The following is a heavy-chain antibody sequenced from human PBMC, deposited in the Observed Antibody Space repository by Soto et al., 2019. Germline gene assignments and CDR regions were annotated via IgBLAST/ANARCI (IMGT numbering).Heavy chain of an antibody. Sequence: SETLSLTCAVYGGSFSGYYWSWIRQPPGKGLEWIGEINHSGSTNYNPSLKSRVTISVDTSKNQFSLKLSSVTAADTAVYYCARGQVEGWPCSSTSCYADYYYGMDVWGQGTTVTVSS. J-gene: IGHJ6*02. V-gene: IGHV4-34*01. D-gene: IGHD2-2*01. CDR1: GGSFSGYY. CDR2: INHSGST. CDR3: ARGQVEGWPCSSTSCYADYYYGMDV.